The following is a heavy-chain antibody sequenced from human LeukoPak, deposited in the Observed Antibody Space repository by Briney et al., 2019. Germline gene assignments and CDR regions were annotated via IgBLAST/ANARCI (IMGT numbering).Heavy chain of an antibody. Sequence: SETLSLTCSVSGGSISRDYWSWIRQPPGKGLEWIGYIYYSGSTNYNPSLESRVTISVDTSKNQFSLKLTSVTAADTAVYYCARHGDGGLDSWGQGILVTVSS. J-gene: IGHJ4*02. D-gene: IGHD2-15*01. CDR3: ARHGDGGLDS. CDR1: GGSISRDY. V-gene: IGHV4-59*08. CDR2: IYYSGST.